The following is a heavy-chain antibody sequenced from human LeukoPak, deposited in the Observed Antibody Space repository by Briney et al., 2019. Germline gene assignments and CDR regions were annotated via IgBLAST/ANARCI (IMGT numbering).Heavy chain of an antibody. D-gene: IGHD3-10*01. CDR2: INWNGGST. CDR3: ARRRVTVVRGVDITSYYFDY. Sequence: GGSLRLSCAASGFTFDDNGMSWVRQAPGKRLESVSAINWNGGSTGYADSVKGRFTISRDSAKNSLYLQMNSLRAEDTALYYCARRRVTVVRGVDITSYYFDYWGQGTLVTVSS. V-gene: IGHV3-20*04. J-gene: IGHJ4*02. CDR1: GFTFDDNG.